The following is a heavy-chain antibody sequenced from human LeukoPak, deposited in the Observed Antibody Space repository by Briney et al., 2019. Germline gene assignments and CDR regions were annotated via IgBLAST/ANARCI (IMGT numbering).Heavy chain of an antibody. CDR3: AREFGD. J-gene: IGHJ4*02. V-gene: IGHV4-61*02. CDR2: IYTSGST. CDR1: GGSISSGTY. Sequence: PSETLSLTCTVSGGSISSGTYWSWTRQPAGKGLEWIGLIYTSGSTNYNPSLKSRVTISLDFSRSQFSLKLSSVTAADTAVYYCAREFGDWGQGTLVTVSS.